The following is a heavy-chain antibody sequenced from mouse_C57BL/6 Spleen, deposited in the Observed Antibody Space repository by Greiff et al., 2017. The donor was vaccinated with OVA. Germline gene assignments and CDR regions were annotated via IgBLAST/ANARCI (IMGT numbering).Heavy chain of an antibody. CDR3: ARWSSGYAMDY. D-gene: IGHD3-2*02. J-gene: IGHJ4*01. Sequence: QVHVKQPGAELVKPGASVKLSCKASGYTFTSYWMHWVKQRPGQGLEWIGMIHPNSGSTNYNEKFKSKATLTVDKSSSTAYMQLSSLTSEDSAVYYCARWSSGYAMDYWGQGTSVTVSS. V-gene: IGHV1-64*01. CDR2: IHPNSGST. CDR1: GYTFTSYW.